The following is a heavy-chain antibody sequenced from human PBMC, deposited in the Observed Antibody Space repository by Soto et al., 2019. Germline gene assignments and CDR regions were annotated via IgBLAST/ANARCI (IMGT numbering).Heavy chain of an antibody. D-gene: IGHD3-22*01. CDR2: IRSKTNNYAT. CDR3: TTDPRNYYDSSGSANWFDP. V-gene: IGHV3-73*01. J-gene: IGHJ5*02. CDR1: GFTFSGSA. Sequence: GGSLRLSCAASGFTFSGSAVHLVRQASGKWLAWVGRIRSKTNNYATAYAASVKGRFTISRDDSKNTASLQMNSLKTEDTAVYYCTTDPRNYYDSSGSANWFDPWGQGTLVAVS.